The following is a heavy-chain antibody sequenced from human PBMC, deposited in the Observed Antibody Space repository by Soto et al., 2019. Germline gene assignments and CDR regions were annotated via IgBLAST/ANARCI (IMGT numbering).Heavy chain of an antibody. CDR1: GFTFSNYG. Sequence: GSLRLSCAVSGFTFSNYGMNWVRQAPGKGLEWVSSIDTRSSYIYYADSMRGRFTISRDNAKNSLDLHMSALRAEDTAVYYCARTTAGATMVWGPYYYFDLWGRGTLVTVSS. CDR2: IDTRSSYI. J-gene: IGHJ2*01. D-gene: IGHD3-10*01. V-gene: IGHV3-21*01. CDR3: ARTTAGATMVWGPYYYFDL.